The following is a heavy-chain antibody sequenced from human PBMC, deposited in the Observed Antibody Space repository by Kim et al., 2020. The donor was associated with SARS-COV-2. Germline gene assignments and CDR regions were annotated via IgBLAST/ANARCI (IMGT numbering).Heavy chain of an antibody. Sequence: GGSLRLSCAASGFTFSIYWMHWVRQAPGKGLVWVSRINSDGSSTSYADSVKGRFTISRDNAKNTLYLQMNSLRAEDTAVYYCARDGTTGTTRGSYGMDVWGRGTTVTAS. D-gene: IGHD1-1*01. CDR3: ARDGTTGTTRGSYGMDV. CDR2: INSDGSST. V-gene: IGHV3-74*01. J-gene: IGHJ6*02. CDR1: GFTFSIYW.